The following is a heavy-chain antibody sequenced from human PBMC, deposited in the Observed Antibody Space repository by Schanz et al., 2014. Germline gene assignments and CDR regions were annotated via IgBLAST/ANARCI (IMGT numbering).Heavy chain of an antibody. CDR2: TRYDGNNK. Sequence: VQLLESGGTVVQPGGSLRVSCAASGFVFRTFAMYWVRQAPGKGLEWVAATRYDGNNKYYVDSVKGRFTISRDNSKNTLYLQVNSLRAEDTAVYYCARDHQWLARYYMDVWGKGTTVTVSS. CDR3: ARDHQWLARYYMDV. V-gene: IGHV3-33*08. CDR1: GFVFRTFA. D-gene: IGHD6-19*01. J-gene: IGHJ6*03.